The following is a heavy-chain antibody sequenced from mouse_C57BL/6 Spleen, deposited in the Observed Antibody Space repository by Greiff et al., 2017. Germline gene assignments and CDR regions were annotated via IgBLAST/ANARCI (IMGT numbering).Heavy chain of an antibody. Sequence: VQLQQPGAELVKPGASVKLSCKASGYTFTSYWMHWVKQRPGQGLEWIGMIHPNSGSTNYNEKFKSKATLTVDKSSSTAYMQLSSLTSEDSAVYYCARGVYYGNYFDYWGQGTTLTVSS. CDR1: GYTFTSYW. V-gene: IGHV1-64*01. CDR3: ARGVYYGNYFDY. J-gene: IGHJ2*01. CDR2: IHPNSGST. D-gene: IGHD1-1*01.